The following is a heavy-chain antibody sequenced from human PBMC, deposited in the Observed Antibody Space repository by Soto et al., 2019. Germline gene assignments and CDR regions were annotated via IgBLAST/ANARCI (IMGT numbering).Heavy chain of an antibody. CDR2: ISYDGSNK. CDR3: ARPAAEMATTPPFDY. Sequence: GGSLRLSCAASGFTFSSYAMHWVRQAPGKGLEWVAVISYDGSNKYYADSVKGRFTISRDNSKNTLYLQMNSLRAEDTAVYYCARPAAEMATTPPFDYWCRGTLVTVSS. J-gene: IGHJ4*02. V-gene: IGHV3-30-3*01. D-gene: IGHD5-12*01. CDR1: GFTFSSYA.